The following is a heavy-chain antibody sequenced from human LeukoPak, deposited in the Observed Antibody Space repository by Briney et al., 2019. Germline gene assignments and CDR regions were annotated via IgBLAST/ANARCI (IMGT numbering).Heavy chain of an antibody. J-gene: IGHJ4*02. CDR3: ARGYCSGGSCSKFDY. D-gene: IGHD2-15*01. V-gene: IGHV3-53*01. CDR2: IHTSGST. Sequence: GGSLRLSCAASGFSVSGNYMSWVRQAPGKGLEWVSFIHTSGSTFYADSVKDRFTISRDNSKNTLYLQMNSLRAEDTAVYYCARGYCSGGSCSKFDYWGQGTLVTVSS. CDR1: GFSVSGNY.